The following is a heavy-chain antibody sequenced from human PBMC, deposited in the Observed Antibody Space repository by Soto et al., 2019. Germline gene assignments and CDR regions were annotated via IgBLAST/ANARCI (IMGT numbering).Heavy chain of an antibody. J-gene: IGHJ3*02. CDR3: AKDFIPRNSIYDPFDI. Sequence: EVQLLESGGGLVQPGGSLEVSCRASGFNFGNYAMSWVRQAPGKGPEWVSSVGGDASDTHYADSVRGRFTISRDNSKNTLDLPVNSLGAEDTAIYFCAKDFIPRNSIYDPFDIWGQGTTVSVSS. CDR1: GFNFGNYA. CDR2: VGGDASDT. D-gene: IGHD2-21*01. V-gene: IGHV3-23*01.